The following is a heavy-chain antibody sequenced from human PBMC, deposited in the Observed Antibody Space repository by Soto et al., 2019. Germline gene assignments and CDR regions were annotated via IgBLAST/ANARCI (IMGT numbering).Heavy chain of an antibody. D-gene: IGHD2-21*01. Sequence: QVQLAQSGAELKKPGASVKVSCKASDYPFSNYFINWVRQAPGQGLEWMGIINPSGDSTTYAQRFQGRVTMARDTSTSTVYMELRSLRSEDTAVFYCAGTHMGSLGWDYGMDVWGQGTTVIVSS. J-gene: IGHJ6*02. V-gene: IGHV1-46*01. CDR1: DYPFSNYF. CDR3: AGTHMGSLGWDYGMDV. CDR2: INPSGDST.